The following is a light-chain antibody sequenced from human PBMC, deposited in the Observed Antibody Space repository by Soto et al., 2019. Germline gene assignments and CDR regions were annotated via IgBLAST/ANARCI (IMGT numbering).Light chain of an antibody. V-gene: IGKV2-30*02. CDR1: QSLVHRDGNTY. Sequence: DAVVTKSRLSLPVTLGQAASISCRSSQSLVHRDGNTYLSWFRQRPGQSPRRLIYKVSNREAGVPDRFSGSGSGTDFTLKISRVEAEDVGLYYCMQGSHWPPITFGQGTRLEIK. CDR3: MQGSHWPPIT. CDR2: KVS. J-gene: IGKJ5*01.